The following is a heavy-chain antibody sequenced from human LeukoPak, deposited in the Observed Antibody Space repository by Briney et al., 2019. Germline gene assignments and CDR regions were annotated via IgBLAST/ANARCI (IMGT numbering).Heavy chain of an antibody. V-gene: IGHV3-48*03. D-gene: IGHD2-2*01. J-gene: IGHJ4*02. CDR1: GFTFSNYE. Sequence: GGSLRLSCAVSGFTFSNYEMNWVRQAPGKGLEWVSYISSTGNTIYYADSVKGRFTISRDNAKNSLYLQMNSLRAEDTAVYYCAREPDIVVVPAAMFFDYWGQGTLVTVSS. CDR3: AREPDIVVVPAAMFFDY. CDR2: ISSTGNTI.